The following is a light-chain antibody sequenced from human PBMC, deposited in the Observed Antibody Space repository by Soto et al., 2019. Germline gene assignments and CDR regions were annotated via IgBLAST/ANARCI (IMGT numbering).Light chain of an antibody. CDR3: QQYYSTPT. Sequence: DIVMTQSPDSLAVSLGERATINCKSSQSVLYSSNNKNYLAWYQQKPGQPPKLLIYWASTRESGVPDRFSGSGSGTDFTLTSSSLQAEDVAVYYGQQYYSTPTFGQGTKVEIK. CDR1: QSVLYSSNNKNY. CDR2: WAS. J-gene: IGKJ1*01. V-gene: IGKV4-1*01.